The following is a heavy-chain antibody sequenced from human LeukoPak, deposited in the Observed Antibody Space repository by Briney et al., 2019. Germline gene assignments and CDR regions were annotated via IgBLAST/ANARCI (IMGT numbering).Heavy chain of an antibody. V-gene: IGHV4-4*07. CDR1: GGSISNYY. Sequence: PSETLSLTCTVSGGSISNYYWSWIRQPGEEGLEWIGRVYSSGSTNYNPSLTSRVTMSIDTSKNQFSLKLSSVTAADTAVYFCARGYNSGWRFDFWGQGTLVTVSS. CDR2: VYSSGST. D-gene: IGHD6-19*01. CDR3: ARGYNSGWRFDF. J-gene: IGHJ4*02.